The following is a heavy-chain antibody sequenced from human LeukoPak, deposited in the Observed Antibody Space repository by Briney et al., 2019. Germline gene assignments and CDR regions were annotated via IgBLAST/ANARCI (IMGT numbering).Heavy chain of an antibody. CDR1: GGSITSHF. CDR3: ARLVWLGESPGSWFDS. V-gene: IGHV4-59*11. Sequence: TSETLSLTCFVSGGSITSHFWSWIRQPPGKGLEWIWYIHYSGSTNYNPSLKSRVTISPDTSKNQLFLKLNSVTAADTAVYYCARLVWLGESPGSWFDSWGQGTLVTVSS. J-gene: IGHJ5*01. CDR2: IHYSGST. D-gene: IGHD3-10*01.